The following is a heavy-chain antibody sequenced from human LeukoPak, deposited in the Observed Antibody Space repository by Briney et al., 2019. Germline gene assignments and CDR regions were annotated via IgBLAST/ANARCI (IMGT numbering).Heavy chain of an antibody. V-gene: IGHV4-30-4*01. CDR1: GGSISSGDYY. J-gene: IGHJ4*02. CDR3: ARERVLVAATVI. D-gene: IGHD2-15*01. Sequence: PSQTLFLTCTVSGGSISSGDYYWSWIRQPPGKGLEWIGYIYYSGSTYYNPSLKSRVTISVDTSKNQFSLKLSSVTAADTAVYYCARERVLVAATVIWGQGTLVTVSS. CDR2: IYYSGST.